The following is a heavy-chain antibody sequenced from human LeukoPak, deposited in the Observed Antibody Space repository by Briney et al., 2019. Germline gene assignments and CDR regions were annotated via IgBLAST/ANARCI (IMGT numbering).Heavy chain of an antibody. CDR1: GFTFDDYA. CDR3: ARGGAHTGIDY. CDR2: ISWNSGSI. D-gene: IGHD3-10*01. V-gene: IGHV3-9*01. J-gene: IGHJ4*02. Sequence: SGGSLRLSCAASGFTFDDYAMHWVRQAPGKGLEWVSGISWNSGSIGYADSVKGRFTISRDNAKNSLYLQMNSLRAEDTAVYYCARGGAHTGIDYWGQGTLVTVSS.